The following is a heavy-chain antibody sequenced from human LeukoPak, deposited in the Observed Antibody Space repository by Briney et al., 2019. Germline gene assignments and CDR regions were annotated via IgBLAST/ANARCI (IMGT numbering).Heavy chain of an antibody. CDR1: GFTFSSYG. CDR3: ARVVNPYYYYGMDV. CDR2: IWYDGSNK. V-gene: IGHV3-33*01. Sequence: GRSLRLSCEASGFTFSSYGMHWVRQAPGKGLEWVAVIWYDGSNKYYADSVKGRFTISRDNSKNTLYLQMNSLRAEDTAVYYCARVVNPYYYYGMDVWGQGTTVTVSS. D-gene: IGHD3-22*01. J-gene: IGHJ6*02.